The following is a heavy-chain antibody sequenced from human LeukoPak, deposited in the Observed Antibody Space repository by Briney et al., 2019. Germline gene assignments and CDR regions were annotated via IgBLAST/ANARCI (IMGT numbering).Heavy chain of an antibody. Sequence: PSETLSLTCTVSGGPINNYYWTWIRQSPGKGLEYIGYIYHTGETDYNPSLKSRVTISLDSSKKQFSLKMTSMTAADTAVYYCARDALTCTTTARSDYLDFWGQGTPVTVSS. V-gene: IGHV4-59*12. J-gene: IGHJ4*02. CDR2: IYHTGET. CDR1: GGPINNYY. CDR3: ARDALTCTTTARSDYLDF. D-gene: IGHD1-14*01.